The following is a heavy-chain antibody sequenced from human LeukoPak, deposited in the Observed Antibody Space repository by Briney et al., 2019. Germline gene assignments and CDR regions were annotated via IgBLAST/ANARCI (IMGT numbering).Heavy chain of an antibody. V-gene: IGHV4-4*07. CDR1: GGSISYFY. Sequence: PSETLSLTCTVSGGSISYFYWSWIRQPAGKGLEWIGRIYTSGSTNYNPSLKSRVTMSVDTSKKQFSLKLSSVTAADTAVYYCARDSGTTGEVKFDPWGQGTLVTVSS. D-gene: IGHD3-10*01. CDR3: ARDSGTTGEVKFDP. J-gene: IGHJ5*02. CDR2: IYTSGST.